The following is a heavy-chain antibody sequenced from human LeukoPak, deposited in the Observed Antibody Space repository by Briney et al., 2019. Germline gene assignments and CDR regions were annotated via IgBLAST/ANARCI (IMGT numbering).Heavy chain of an antibody. CDR3: ARGRGHYYMDV. D-gene: IGHD3-10*01. J-gene: IGHJ6*03. CDR2: INHSGST. V-gene: IGHV4-34*01. CDR1: GGSFSGYY. Sequence: SETLSLTCAVYGGSFSGYYWSWIRQPPGRGLEWIGEINHSGSTNYNPSLKSRVTISVDTSKNQFSLKLSSVTAADTAVYYCARGRGHYYMDVWGKGTTVTVSS.